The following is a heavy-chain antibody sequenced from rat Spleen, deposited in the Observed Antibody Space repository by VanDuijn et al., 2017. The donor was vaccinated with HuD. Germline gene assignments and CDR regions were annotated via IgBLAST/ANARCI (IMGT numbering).Heavy chain of an antibody. V-gene: IGHV5-31*01. CDR1: GFTFNNHW. Sequence: EVQLVESGGGLVQPGRSLKLSCVASGFTFNNHWMTWIRQAPGKGLEWVASITNTGGSTYYPDSVKGRFTVSRDNAKSTLYLQMDSLRSEDTATYYCTRKYTTDLYWYFDFWGPGTMVTVSS. J-gene: IGHJ1*01. CDR3: TRKYTTDLYWYFDF. D-gene: IGHD1-6*01. CDR2: ITNTGGST.